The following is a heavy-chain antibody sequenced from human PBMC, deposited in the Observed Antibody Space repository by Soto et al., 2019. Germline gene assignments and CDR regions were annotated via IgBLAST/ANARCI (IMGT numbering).Heavy chain of an antibody. D-gene: IGHD1-26*01. Sequence: SETLSLTCTVSGGSISSISHSWGWIRQSPGQGLEWIGNIFYNGITYYNPSLKSRVTISADTSKNHFSLKLRSVTVADTAVYSSETIVTATQYYIDFWGQGSLVTVSS. V-gene: IGHV4-39*02. CDR3: ETIVTATQYYIDF. J-gene: IGHJ4*02. CDR2: IFYNGIT. CDR1: GGSISSISHS.